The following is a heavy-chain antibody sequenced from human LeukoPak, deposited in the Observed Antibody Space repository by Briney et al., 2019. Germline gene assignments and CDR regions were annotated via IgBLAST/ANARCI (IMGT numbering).Heavy chain of an antibody. CDR1: GITVSNNY. J-gene: IGHJ4*02. V-gene: IGHV3-66*01. CDR3: ARDWNGDYAFEN. D-gene: IGHD1-1*01. Sequence: GGSLRFSCEVSGITVSNNYMNWVRQAPGKGLEWVSVIDSGGSTYYADSVKGRFTASRDISRNTVFLQMTGLRAEDTAIYYCARDWNGDYAFENWGQGTLVIVSS. CDR2: IDSGGST.